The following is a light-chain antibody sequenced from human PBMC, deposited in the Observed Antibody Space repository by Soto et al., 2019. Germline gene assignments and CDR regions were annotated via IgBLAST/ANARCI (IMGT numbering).Light chain of an antibody. CDR3: QQSYNRATSA. V-gene: IGKV1-39*01. CDR1: QSINNF. CDR2: GAS. Sequence: DLQMTQSPSSLSASVGDTVTIACRASQSINNFLNWFQQKPGKAPKLLIYGASSLEDGVASRFSGSGSGTDFTLTITSLQPEDFATYYCQQSYNRATSAFGPGTTVDIK. J-gene: IGKJ3*01.